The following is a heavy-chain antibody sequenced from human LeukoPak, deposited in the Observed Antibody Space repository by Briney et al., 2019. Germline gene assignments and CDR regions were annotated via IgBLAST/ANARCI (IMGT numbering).Heavy chain of an antibody. CDR2: MNPNSGNT. V-gene: IGHV1-8*01. CDR3: ASMVRGVIAYGMDV. J-gene: IGHJ6*02. Sequence: VASVKVSCKASGYTFTSYDINWVRQAPGQGLEWMGWMNPNSGNTGYAQKFQGRVTMTRNTSISTAYMELSSLRSEDTAVYYCASMVRGVIAYGMDVWGQGTTVTVSS. CDR1: GYTFTSYD. D-gene: IGHD3-10*01.